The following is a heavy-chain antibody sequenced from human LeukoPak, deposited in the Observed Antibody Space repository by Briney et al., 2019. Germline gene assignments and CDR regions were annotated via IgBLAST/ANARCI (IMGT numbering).Heavy chain of an antibody. CDR3: ARDFFRDSSGYYLVY. CDR1: GYSFTSHY. Sequence: ASVKVSCKASGYSFTSHYMHWVRQAPGQGLEWMGIINPSGGSTSYAQKFQGRVTMTRDMSTSTVYMELSSLRSEDTAVYYRARDFFRDSSGYYLVYWGQGTLVTVSS. V-gene: IGHV1-46*01. D-gene: IGHD3-22*01. J-gene: IGHJ4*02. CDR2: INPSGGST.